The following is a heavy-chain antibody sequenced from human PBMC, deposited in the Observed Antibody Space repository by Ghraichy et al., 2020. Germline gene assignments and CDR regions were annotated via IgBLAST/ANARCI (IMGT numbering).Heavy chain of an antibody. Sequence: SETLSLTCAVYGGSFSGYYWSWIRQPPGKGLEWIGEINHSGSTNYNPSLKSRVTISVDTSKNQFSLKLSSVTAADTAVYYCARGLECSSTSCYDGDAFDIWGQGTMVTVSS. D-gene: IGHD2-2*01. J-gene: IGHJ3*02. CDR2: INHSGST. V-gene: IGHV4-34*01. CDR3: ARGLECSSTSCYDGDAFDI. CDR1: GGSFSGYY.